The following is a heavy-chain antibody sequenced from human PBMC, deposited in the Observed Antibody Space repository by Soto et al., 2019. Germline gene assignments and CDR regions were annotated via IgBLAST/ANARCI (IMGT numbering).Heavy chain of an antibody. J-gene: IGHJ4*02. CDR3: ARGIIWFGELRKGYFDY. D-gene: IGHD3-10*01. Sequence: QVQLQQWGAGLLKPSETLSLTCAVYGGSFSGYYWSWIRQPPGKGLEWIGEINHSGSTNYNPSLKSRVTISVDTSKKQFSLKLSSVTAADTAVYYCARGIIWFGELRKGYFDYWGQGTLVTVSS. CDR2: INHSGST. V-gene: IGHV4-34*01. CDR1: GGSFSGYY.